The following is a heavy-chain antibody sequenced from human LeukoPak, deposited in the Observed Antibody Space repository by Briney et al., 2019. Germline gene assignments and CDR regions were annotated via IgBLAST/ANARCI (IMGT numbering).Heavy chain of an antibody. CDR3: AKPPRYFDWLLFDY. CDR2: ISGSGGST. V-gene: IGHV3-23*01. D-gene: IGHD3-9*01. J-gene: IGHJ4*02. CDR1: GFTFSSYA. Sequence: GGSLRLSCAASGFTFSSYAMSWVRQAPGKGLEWVSAISGSGGSTFSADSVKGRFTISRDNSKNTLYLQMNSLRAEDTAVYYCAKPPRYFDWLLFDYWGQGTLVTVSS.